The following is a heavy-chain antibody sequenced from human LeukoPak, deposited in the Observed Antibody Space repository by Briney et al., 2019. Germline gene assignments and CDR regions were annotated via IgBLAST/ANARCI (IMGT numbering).Heavy chain of an antibody. Sequence: GASLRLSCAASGFTFSTYAMSWVRQAPGKGLEWVSAISGSGVSTYYVDSVKGRFTISRDNSKNTLYLQMNSLRAEDTAVYYCAKARGIRHPSYFDYWGQGTLVTVSS. D-gene: IGHD3-3*02. CDR2: ISGSGVST. CDR3: AKARGIRHPSYFDY. CDR1: GFTFSTYA. J-gene: IGHJ4*02. V-gene: IGHV3-23*01.